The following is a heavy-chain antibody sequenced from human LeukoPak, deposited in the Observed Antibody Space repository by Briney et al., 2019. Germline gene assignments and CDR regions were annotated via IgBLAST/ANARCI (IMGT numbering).Heavy chain of an antibody. D-gene: IGHD6-13*01. CDR1: GGSISSYY. CDR3: ARAVTSSSSWYKWVNWFDP. CDR2: IYSSGTT. V-gene: IGHV4-59*12. J-gene: IGHJ5*02. Sequence: SETLSLTCTVSGGSISSYYWNWIRQPPGKGLEWIGYIYSSGTTNYNPSLRSRVSMSVDTSKNQFSLRLSSVTAADTAVYYCARAVTSSSSWYKWVNWFDPWGQGTLVTVSS.